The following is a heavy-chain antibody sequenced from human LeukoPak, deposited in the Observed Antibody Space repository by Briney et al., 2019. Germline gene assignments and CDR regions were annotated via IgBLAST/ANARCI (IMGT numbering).Heavy chain of an antibody. CDR3: ARHSHYYGSGSLIDY. J-gene: IGHJ4*02. D-gene: IGHD3-10*01. V-gene: IGHV4-59*08. CDR2: IYYSGST. CDR1: GGSISSYY. Sequence: QASETLCLTCTVSGGSISSYYWSWIRQPPGKGLEWIGYIYYSGSTNYNPSLKSRVTISVDTSKNQFSLKLSSVTAADTAVYYCARHSHYYGSGSLIDYWGQGTLVTVSS.